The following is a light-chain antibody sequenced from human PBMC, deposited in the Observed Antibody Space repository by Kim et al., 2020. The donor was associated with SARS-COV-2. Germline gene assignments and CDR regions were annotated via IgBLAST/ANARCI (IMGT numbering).Light chain of an antibody. CDR3: QQYGSSPFT. CDR1: QSVSNRY. CDR2: VAS. Sequence: LSPGDRATLSCSASQSVSNRYVAWYQQKPGQAPRLLLYVASSRATGIPDRISGSGSGTDFSLTISRLEPEDFAVYYCQQYGSSPFTFGQGTKLEI. J-gene: IGKJ2*01. V-gene: IGKV3-20*01.